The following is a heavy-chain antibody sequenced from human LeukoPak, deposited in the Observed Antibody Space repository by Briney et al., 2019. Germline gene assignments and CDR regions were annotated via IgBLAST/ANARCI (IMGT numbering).Heavy chain of an antibody. CDR1: GYTFTGYY. D-gene: IGHD4-17*01. V-gene: IGHV1-2*02. Sequence: ASVKVSCKASGYTFTGYYMHWVRQAPGQGLEWMGWINPNSGGTNYAQKFQGRVTMTRDTSISTAYMEMSRLRSDDTAVCYCARLTTTVTSFDYWGQGTLVTVSS. J-gene: IGHJ4*02. CDR3: ARLTTTVTSFDY. CDR2: INPNSGGT.